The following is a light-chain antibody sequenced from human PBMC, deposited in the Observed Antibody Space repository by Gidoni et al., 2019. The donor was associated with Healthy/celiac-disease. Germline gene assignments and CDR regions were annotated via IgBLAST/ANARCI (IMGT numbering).Light chain of an antibody. CDR1: QSVSSSY. CDR3: QQYGSSAWT. CDR2: GAS. J-gene: IGKJ1*01. Sequence: EIVLTQSPGTLSLSPGERATISCRASQSVSSSYLAWYQQKPGQAPRLLIYGASSRATGIPDRFSGSGSGTDFTLTSSRLEPEDFAVYYCQQYGSSAWTFGQGTKVEIK. V-gene: IGKV3-20*01.